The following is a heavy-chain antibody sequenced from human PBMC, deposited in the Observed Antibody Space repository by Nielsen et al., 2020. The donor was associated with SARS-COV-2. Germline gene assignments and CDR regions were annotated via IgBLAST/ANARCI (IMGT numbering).Heavy chain of an antibody. CDR2: ISASGGTT. V-gene: IGHV3-23*01. J-gene: IGHJ4*02. Sequence: GESLKISCAASGFNFNTYAMSWVRQAPGKGLEWISGISASGGTTNYADSVKGRFTVSRDNSKDTLHLHMGSLRAEDAALYYCAKQFAKSDFDYVYDFWGQGIQVTVS. CDR3: AKQFAKSDFDYVYDF. CDR1: GFNFNTYA. D-gene: IGHD5-12*01.